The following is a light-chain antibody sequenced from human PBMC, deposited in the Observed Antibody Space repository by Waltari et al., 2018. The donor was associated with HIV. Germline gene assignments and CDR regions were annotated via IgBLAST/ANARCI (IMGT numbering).Light chain of an antibody. CDR2: YDS. CDR3: QVWDSSSDHVL. Sequence: SSLLTQIPSVSVAPGQTARITCGGNNIERNSVHCYQQKPGQAPLLVIYYDSDRPSGIPERFSGSNSGNTATLTSSRVGDGDEADYYCQVWDSSSDHVLFGGGTRLTVL. V-gene: IGLV3-21*04. J-gene: IGLJ2*01. CDR1: NIERNS.